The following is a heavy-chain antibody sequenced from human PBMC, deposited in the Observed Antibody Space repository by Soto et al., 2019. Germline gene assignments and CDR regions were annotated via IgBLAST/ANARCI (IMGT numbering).Heavy chain of an antibody. D-gene: IGHD2-21*01. CDR2: IISIFGKA. CDR3: ACGASGYRSRASPMDV. V-gene: IGHV1-69*01. CDR1: GGTFSSYA. J-gene: IGHJ6*02. Sequence: QVQLVQSGAEVKKPGSSVKVSCKASGGTFSSYAISWVRQAPGQGLEWMGGIISIFGKANYAEKFQGRVTSAADESTSTANMELSSLRSEDTAVYYCACGASGYRSRASPMDVWGQGTTVTVSS.